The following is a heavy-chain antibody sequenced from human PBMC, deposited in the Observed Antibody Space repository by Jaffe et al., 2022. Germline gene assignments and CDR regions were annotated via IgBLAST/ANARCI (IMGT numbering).Heavy chain of an antibody. J-gene: IGHJ6*03. CDR1: GFTFSDHY. CDR3: AREYRYCGGDCYYYYYMDV. V-gene: IGHV3-72*01. D-gene: IGHD2-21*02. CDR2: SGNKANSYTT. Sequence: EVQLVESGGGLVQPGGSLRLSCAASGFTFSDHYMDWVRQAPGKALEWVGRSGNKANSYTTEYAASVKGRFTISRDDSKNSLYLQMNSLKTEDTAVYYCAREYRYCGGDCYYYYYMDVWGKGTTVTVSS.